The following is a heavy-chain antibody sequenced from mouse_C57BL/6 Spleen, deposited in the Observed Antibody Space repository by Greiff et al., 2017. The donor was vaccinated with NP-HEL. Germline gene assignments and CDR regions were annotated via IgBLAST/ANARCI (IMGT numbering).Heavy chain of an antibody. Sequence: VQLQQSGAELVKPGASVKLSCTASGFNITDYYMHWVKQRTEQGLEWIGRIDPEDGETKYASKFQGKATITADTSSNTDYLQLSSLTSEDTAVYYCARMANGDSYYFDDWGQGTTLTVSS. J-gene: IGHJ2*01. CDR3: ARMANGDSYYFDD. CDR2: IDPEDGET. CDR1: GFNITDYY. D-gene: IGHD4-1*01. V-gene: IGHV14-2*01.